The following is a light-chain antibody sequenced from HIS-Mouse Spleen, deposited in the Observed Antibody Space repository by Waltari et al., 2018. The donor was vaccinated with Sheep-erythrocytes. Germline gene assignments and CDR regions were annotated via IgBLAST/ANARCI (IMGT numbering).Light chain of an antibody. CDR2: DAS. Sequence: EIVLTQSPATLSLSPGERATLSCRASQSVSSYLAWYQQKPGQAPRPLIHDASNRATGIPARFSGSGSGTDFTLTISSLEPEDFAVYYCQQRSNWLTFGGGTKVEIK. V-gene: IGKV3-11*01. CDR3: QQRSNWLT. CDR1: QSVSSY. J-gene: IGKJ4*01.